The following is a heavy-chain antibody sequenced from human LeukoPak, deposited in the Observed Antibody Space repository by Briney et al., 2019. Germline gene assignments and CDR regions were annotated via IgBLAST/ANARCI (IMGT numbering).Heavy chain of an antibody. D-gene: IGHD3-22*01. CDR2: IKQDGSEK. J-gene: IGHJ3*02. V-gene: IGHV3-7*01. Sequence: GGSLRLSCAASGFTFSSYTMNWVRQAPGKGLEWVANIKQDGSEKYYVDSVKGRFTISRDNAKNSLYLQMNSLRAEDTAVYYCARATYYYDSSGYYSTQQAFDIWGQGTMVTVSS. CDR1: GFTFSSYT. CDR3: ARATYYYDSSGYYSTQQAFDI.